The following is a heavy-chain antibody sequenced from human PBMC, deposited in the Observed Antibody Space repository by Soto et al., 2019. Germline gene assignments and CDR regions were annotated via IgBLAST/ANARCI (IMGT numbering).Heavy chain of an antibody. CDR2: ISAYNGNT. CDR3: AKEGRRWNRPMSHMNFDL. CDR1: GYTFTSYG. V-gene: IGHV1-18*01. Sequence: QVQMVDSGPEVKKPGASVKVSCTASGYTFTSYGISWVRQAPGQGLKWMGWISAYNGNTNYAQKVQGRVTMTTDTTTSTAYMELRSLRSDDTDVYYSAKEGRRWNRPMSHMNFDLWGRGTLVTVSS. D-gene: IGHD1-1*01. J-gene: IGHJ2*01.